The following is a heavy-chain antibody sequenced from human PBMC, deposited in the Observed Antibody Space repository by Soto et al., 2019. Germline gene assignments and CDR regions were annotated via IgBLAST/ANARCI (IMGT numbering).Heavy chain of an antibody. V-gene: IGHV5-51*01. J-gene: IGHJ4*02. D-gene: IGHD2-15*01. CDR3: ARRGFCRGGTCHSSVGSFDY. CDR1: GYSFSNYW. Sequence: GESLKISCKGSGYSFSNYWIGWVRQMPGKGLEWMGIIYPGDPDIRYSPSFEGQVTISVDKSISTAYLEWSSLKASDTAMYYCARRGFCRGGTCHSSVGSFDYWGQGALVTVSS. CDR2: IYPGDPDI.